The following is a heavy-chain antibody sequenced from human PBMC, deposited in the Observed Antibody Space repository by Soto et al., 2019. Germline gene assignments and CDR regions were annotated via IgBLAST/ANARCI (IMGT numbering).Heavy chain of an antibody. Sequence: SETLSLTCTVSGGSISSSSYYWGWIRQPPGKGLEWIGSIYYSGSTYYNPSLKSRVTISVDTSKNQFSLKLSAVTAADTAVYYCARGRKSAYSNLRINWFDPWGQGTLVTVSS. CDR2: IYYSGST. CDR1: GGSISSSSYY. J-gene: IGHJ5*02. D-gene: IGHD4-4*01. V-gene: IGHV4-39*01. CDR3: ARGRKSAYSNLRINWFDP.